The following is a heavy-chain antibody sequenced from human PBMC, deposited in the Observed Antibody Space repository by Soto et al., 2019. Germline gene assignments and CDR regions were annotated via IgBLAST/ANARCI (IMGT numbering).Heavy chain of an antibody. CDR2: ISYEGSTK. Sequence: QVQLVESGGGVVQPGRSLNLSCAASGFSFSTYAMHWVRQAPGKGLEWVAVISYEGSTKYYADSMKGRFTISRDNAKNTMYLQMNSRRAGDTAVYYCAKQFSGWSYFFDDWGQGTLVTVSS. CDR1: GFSFSTYA. CDR3: AKQFSGWSYFFDD. D-gene: IGHD6-19*01. V-gene: IGHV3-30-3*02. J-gene: IGHJ4*02.